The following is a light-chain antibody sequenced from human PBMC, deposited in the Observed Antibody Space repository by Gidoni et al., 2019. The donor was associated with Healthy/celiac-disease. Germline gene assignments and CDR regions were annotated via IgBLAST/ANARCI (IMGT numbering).Light chain of an antibody. CDR3: QQLNSYPPGVT. Sequence: IQLTQSPSSLSASEGDRVTITCRANQGISSYLAWYQQKPGKAPKLLISAASTLQSGVPSRFSGSGSGTDFTLTISSLQPEDFATYYCQQLNSYPPGVTFGQGTRLEIK. J-gene: IGKJ5*01. V-gene: IGKV1-9*01. CDR2: AAS. CDR1: QGISSY.